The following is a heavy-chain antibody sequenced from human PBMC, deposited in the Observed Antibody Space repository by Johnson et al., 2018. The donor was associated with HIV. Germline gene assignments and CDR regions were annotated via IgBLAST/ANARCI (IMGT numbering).Heavy chain of an antibody. CDR1: GFIFSDYY. V-gene: IGHV3-9*01. CDR3: AKDWRITYYNFWSGFFFDAFDI. Sequence: VQLVESGGGLVQPGGSLRLSCAASGFIFSDYYMSWIRQAPGKGLEWVSGISWNSGSIGYADSVKGRFTISRDNAKNSLYLQMNSLRAEDTALYYCAKDWRITYYNFWSGFFFDAFDIWGQGTMVTVSS. CDR2: ISWNSGSI. D-gene: IGHD3-3*01. J-gene: IGHJ3*02.